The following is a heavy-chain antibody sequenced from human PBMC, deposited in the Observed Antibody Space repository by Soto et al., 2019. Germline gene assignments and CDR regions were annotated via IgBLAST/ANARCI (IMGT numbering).Heavy chain of an antibody. J-gene: IGHJ6*02. CDR2: IYDSGST. D-gene: IGHD3-3*01. CDR1: CGSIISYY. CDR3: ARDRAYYDFWSGPVGYYGMDV. V-gene: IGHV4-59*01. Sequence: CETLSLTCTFSCGSIISYYWRWIRQPPGKGLEWVGYIYDSGSTNYNPSLKRRVTISVDTSKNQFSLKLSSVTAADTAVYYCARDRAYYDFWSGPVGYYGMDVWGQGTTVTVSS.